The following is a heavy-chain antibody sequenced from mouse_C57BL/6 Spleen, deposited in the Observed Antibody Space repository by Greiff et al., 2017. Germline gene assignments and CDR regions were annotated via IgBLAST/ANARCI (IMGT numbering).Heavy chain of an antibody. CDR3: ARQDGYDNWVYFDY. CDR1: GFTFSSYG. D-gene: IGHD2-2*01. CDR2: ISSGGSYT. Sequence: EVKVVESGGDLVKPGGSLKLSCAASGFTFSSYGMSWVRQTPDKRLEWVATISSGGSYTYYPDSVKGRFTISRDNAKNTLYLQMSSLKSEDTAMYYCARQDGYDNWVYFDYWGQGTTLTVSS. V-gene: IGHV5-6*01. J-gene: IGHJ2*01.